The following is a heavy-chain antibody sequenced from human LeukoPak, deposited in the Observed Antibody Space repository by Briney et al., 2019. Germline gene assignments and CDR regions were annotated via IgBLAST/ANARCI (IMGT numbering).Heavy chain of an antibody. Sequence: SETLSLTCAVYGGSFSGYYWSWIRQPPGKGLEWIGEINHSGSTNYNPSLKSRVTISVDTSKNQFSLKLSSVTAADTAVYYCARALGYCSGGSCYSHAFDIWGQGTMVTVSS. CDR2: INHSGST. D-gene: IGHD2-15*01. CDR3: ARALGYCSGGSCYSHAFDI. V-gene: IGHV4-34*01. J-gene: IGHJ3*02. CDR1: GGSFSGYY.